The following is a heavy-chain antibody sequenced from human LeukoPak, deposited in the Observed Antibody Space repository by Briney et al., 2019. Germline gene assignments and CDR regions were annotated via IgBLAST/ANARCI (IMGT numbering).Heavy chain of an antibody. CDR2: IYSGGST. D-gene: IGHD6-6*01. CDR3: ARYGSSRYYGMDV. Sequence: GGSLRLSCAASGFTVSSNYMSWVRQAPGKGLERVSVIYSGGSTYYADSVKGRFTISRDNSKNTLYLQMNSLRAEDTAVYYCARYGSSRYYGMDVWGQGTTVTVSS. J-gene: IGHJ6*02. CDR1: GFTVSSNY. V-gene: IGHV3-66*01.